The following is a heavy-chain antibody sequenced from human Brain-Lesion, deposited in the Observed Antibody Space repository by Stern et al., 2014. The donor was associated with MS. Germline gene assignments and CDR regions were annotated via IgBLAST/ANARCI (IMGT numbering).Heavy chain of an antibody. Sequence: MQLVESGAEVKKPGASVKVSCKASGYTFTGYYMHWVRQAPGQGLEWMGWINPKSGGTNYAQKFQGWVTMTRDTSINTAYKELSRLRSDDTAVYYCATYYYDSTGYNDFWGQGTLVTVSS. CDR2: INPKSGGT. CDR3: ATYYYDSTGYNDF. CDR1: GYTFTGYY. J-gene: IGHJ4*02. D-gene: IGHD3-22*01. V-gene: IGHV1-2*04.